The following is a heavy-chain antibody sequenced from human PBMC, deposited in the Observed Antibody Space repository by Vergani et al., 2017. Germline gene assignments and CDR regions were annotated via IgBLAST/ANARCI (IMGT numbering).Heavy chain of an antibody. J-gene: IGHJ4*02. D-gene: IGHD6-19*01. CDR1: GGSISSYY. Sequence: QVQLQESGPGLVKPSETLSLTCTVSGGSISSYYWSWIRQPAGKGLEWIGRIYTSGSTNYNPSLKSRVTMSVDTSKNQFSLKLSSVTAADTAVYYCAREEVRAVAGTQYYFDYWGQGTLVTVSS. CDR3: AREEVRAVAGTQYYFDY. CDR2: IYTSGST. V-gene: IGHV4-4*07.